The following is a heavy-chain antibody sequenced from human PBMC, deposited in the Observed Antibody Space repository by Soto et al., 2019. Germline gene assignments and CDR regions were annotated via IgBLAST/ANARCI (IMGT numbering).Heavy chain of an antibody. CDR2: ISSSSSYI. J-gene: IGHJ5*02. Sequence: GGSLRLSCAASGFTFSSYSMNWVRQAPGKGLEWVSSISSSSSYIYYADSVKGRFTISRDNAKNSLYLQMNSLRAEDTAVYYCARAAPDYSNYEVDWFDPWGQGTLVTVSS. CDR1: GFTFSSYS. V-gene: IGHV3-21*01. CDR3: ARAAPDYSNYEVDWFDP. D-gene: IGHD4-4*01.